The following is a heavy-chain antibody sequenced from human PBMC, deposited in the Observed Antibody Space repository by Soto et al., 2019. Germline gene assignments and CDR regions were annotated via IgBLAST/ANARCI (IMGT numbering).Heavy chain of an antibody. CDR2: ISGSGGST. D-gene: IGHD3-16*02. CDR1: GFTFSSYA. CDR3: AKDDYVWGSYRSTVDY. J-gene: IGHJ4*02. Sequence: EVQLLESGGGLVQPGGSLRLSCAASGFTFSSYAMSWVRQAPGKGLEWVSAISGSGGSTYYAGSVKGRFTISRDNSKNTLYLQMNSLRAEDTAVYYCAKDDYVWGSYRSTVDYWGQGTLVTVSS. V-gene: IGHV3-23*01.